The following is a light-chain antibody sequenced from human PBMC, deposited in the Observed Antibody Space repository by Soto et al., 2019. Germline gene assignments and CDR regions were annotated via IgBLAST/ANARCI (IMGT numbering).Light chain of an antibody. V-gene: IGKV3-20*01. J-gene: IGKJ1*01. CDR3: QQYDTSPRT. CDR1: HSVSSNY. CDR2: GAS. Sequence: EVMLTQSPGTLSLSPGERATLSCRASHSVSSNYLAWYKQKSGQAPRLLIYGASNRATCIPDRFSGSGSGTDFTLNIRRLEPEDFAVYYCQQYDTSPRTFGQGTKVEF.